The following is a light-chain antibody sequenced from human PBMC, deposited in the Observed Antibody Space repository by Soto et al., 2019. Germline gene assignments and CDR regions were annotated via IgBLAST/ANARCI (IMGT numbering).Light chain of an antibody. V-gene: IGKV1-33*01. Sequence: DIQMTQSPSSLSASVGDRVTFICQASQDINNYLNWYQQKPGKAPKVLIYDASTRATGIPARFSGSGSGTEFTLTISSLQSEDFAVYYCQQYNNWPRTFGQGTKVDIK. CDR2: DAS. J-gene: IGKJ1*01. CDR3: QQYNNWPRT. CDR1: QDINNY.